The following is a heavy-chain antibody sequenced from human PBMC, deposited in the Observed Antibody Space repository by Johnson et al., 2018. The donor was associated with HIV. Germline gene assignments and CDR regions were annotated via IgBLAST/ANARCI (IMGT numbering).Heavy chain of an antibody. CDR3: ATSMGESDAFDI. V-gene: IGHV3-11*04. Sequence: QVQLVESGGGLVKPGGSLRLSCAASGFIFSDSYMTWIRQAPGKGLELVSYISSRGTTIYDADSVRGRFTISRDNAKKSLYLQMSSLRAEDTAVYYCATSMGESDAFDIWGQGKMVTVSS. J-gene: IGHJ3*02. CDR2: ISSRGTTI. D-gene: IGHD2/OR15-2a*01. CDR1: GFIFSDSY.